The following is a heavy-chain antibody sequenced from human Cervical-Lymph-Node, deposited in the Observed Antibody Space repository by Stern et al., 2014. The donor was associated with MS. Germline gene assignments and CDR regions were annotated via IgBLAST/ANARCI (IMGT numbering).Heavy chain of an antibody. D-gene: IGHD3-16*01. Sequence: QVQLQESGPGVVKPSESLSLTCTASGYTLTIYYWSWMRQSPGKGLEWIGHVYYTGSTNYNPSHKSRVTISLDKFKNQFSLKLISATAADTALYFCAREEGVLPGGLGYWGQGTLVTVSS. CDR2: VYYTGST. V-gene: IGHV4-59*01. J-gene: IGHJ4*02. CDR3: AREEGVLPGGLGY. CDR1: GYTLTIYY.